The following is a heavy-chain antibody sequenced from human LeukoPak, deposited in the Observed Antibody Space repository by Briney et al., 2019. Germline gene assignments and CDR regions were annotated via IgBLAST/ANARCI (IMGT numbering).Heavy chain of an antibody. CDR1: GGPISSYY. J-gene: IGHJ6*03. V-gene: IGHV4-59*01. CDR3: ARDRYSYGYVYYYYMDV. D-gene: IGHD5-18*01. Sequence: SETLSLTCTVSGGPISSYYWSWIRQPPGKGLEWIGYIYYSGSTNYNPSRKSRVTISVDTSKNQFSLKLSSVTAADTAVYYCARDRYSYGYVYYYYMDVWGKGTTVTVSS. CDR2: IYYSGST.